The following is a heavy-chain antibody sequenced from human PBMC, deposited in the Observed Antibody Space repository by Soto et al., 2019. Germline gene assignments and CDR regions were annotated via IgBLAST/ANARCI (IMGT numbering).Heavy chain of an antibody. CDR2: VNPSDGRA. CDR3: ARTELIVAGQAFAS. V-gene: IGHV1-46*01. J-gene: IGHJ4*02. D-gene: IGHD5-12*01. Sequence: QVDLVQSGAEVKKPGASVKMSCKSSGYRLSNYYMHWVRQAPGQGLEWMGIVNPSDGRANYARKFQGRVTMTWDTSTPTPNMKVTSLTSADTTIYYCARTELIVAGQAFASWGPATLATVSS. CDR1: GYRLSNYY.